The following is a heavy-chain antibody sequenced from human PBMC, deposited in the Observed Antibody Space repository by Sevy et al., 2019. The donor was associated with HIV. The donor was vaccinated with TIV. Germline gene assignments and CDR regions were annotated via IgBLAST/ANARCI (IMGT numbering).Heavy chain of an antibody. Sequence: GGSLRLSCAASGFTFSSYAMHWVRQAPGKGLEWVAVISYDGSNKYYADSVKGRFTISRDNSKNTLYLQMNSLRAEDTVVYYCARERTYSSSSDYYYGMDVWGQGTTVTVSS. V-gene: IGHV3-30-3*01. J-gene: IGHJ6*02. CDR1: GFTFSSYA. CDR3: ARERTYSSSSDYYYGMDV. D-gene: IGHD6-13*01. CDR2: ISYDGSNK.